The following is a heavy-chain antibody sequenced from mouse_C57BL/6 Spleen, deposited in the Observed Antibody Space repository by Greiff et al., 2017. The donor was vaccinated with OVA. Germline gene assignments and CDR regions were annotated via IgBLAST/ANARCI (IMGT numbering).Heavy chain of an antibody. J-gene: IGHJ4*01. CDR1: GYSITSGYY. CDR2: ISYDGSN. D-gene: IGHD1-1*01. V-gene: IGHV3-6*01. Sequence: ESGPGLVKPSQSLSLTCSVTGYSITSGYYWNWIRQFPGNKLEWMGYISYDGSNNYNPSLKNRISITRDTSKNQFFLKLNSVTTEDTATYYGAREDYGSSYAMDYWGQGTSVTVSA. CDR3: AREDYGSSYAMDY.